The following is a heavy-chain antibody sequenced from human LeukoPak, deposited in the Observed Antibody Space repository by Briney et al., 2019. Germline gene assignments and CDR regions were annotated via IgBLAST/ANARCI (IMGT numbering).Heavy chain of an antibody. V-gene: IGHV1-18*01. CDR2: ISAYNGNT. CDR3: ARDINYYYDSSGYYDYFDY. D-gene: IGHD3-22*01. CDR1: GYTFTNYG. Sequence: ASVKVSCKASGYTFTNYGMSWVRRAPGQRLEWMGWISAYNGNTKYAQKLQGRVTMTTDTSTFTAYMELRSLRSDDTAVYYCARDINYYYDSSGYYDYFDYWGQGTLVTVSS. J-gene: IGHJ4*02.